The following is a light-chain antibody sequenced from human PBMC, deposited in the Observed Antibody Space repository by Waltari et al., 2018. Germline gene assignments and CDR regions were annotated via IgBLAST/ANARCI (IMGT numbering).Light chain of an antibody. V-gene: IGLV2-14*03. Sequence: QSALTQPASVSGSPGQSITISCTGTRRAIGVSNYFSWYQQHPGKAPKLIIFDVTNRPSGVSDRFSGSKSGNTASLTISALQAEDEGDYYCSSYRSTISVVFGGGTKVTVL. CDR1: RRAIGVSNY. J-gene: IGLJ2*01. CDR2: DVT. CDR3: SSYRSTISVV.